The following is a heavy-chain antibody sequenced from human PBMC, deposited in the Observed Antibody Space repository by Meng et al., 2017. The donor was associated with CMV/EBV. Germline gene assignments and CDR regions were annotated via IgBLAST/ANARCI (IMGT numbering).Heavy chain of an antibody. CDR3: AKYCSSGACLDY. D-gene: IGHD2-2*01. J-gene: IGHJ4*02. Sequence: SWEASGFTLSDYWMHWVRQAPGKGLGGVSRIKYDGRSTTYADSVKGRFTISRDNAQNTVYLQMNSLRAEDTAVYYCAKYCSSGACLDYWGQGTLVTVSS. V-gene: IGHV3-74*03. CDR1: GFTLSDYW. CDR2: IKYDGRST.